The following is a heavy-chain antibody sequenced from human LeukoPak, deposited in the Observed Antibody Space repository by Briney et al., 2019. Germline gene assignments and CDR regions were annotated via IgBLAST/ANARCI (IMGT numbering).Heavy chain of an antibody. CDR1: GGTFSSYA. J-gene: IGHJ4*02. D-gene: IGHD6-19*01. CDR3: ARGGSAVAGRVGPFFDY. CDR2: IIPIFGTA. V-gene: IGHV1-69*01. Sequence: GASVKVSCKASGGTFSSYAISWVRQAPGQGLEWMGGIIPIFGTANYAQKFQGRVTITADESTSTAYMELSSLRSEDTAVYYRARGGSAVAGRVGPFFDYWGQGTLVTVSS.